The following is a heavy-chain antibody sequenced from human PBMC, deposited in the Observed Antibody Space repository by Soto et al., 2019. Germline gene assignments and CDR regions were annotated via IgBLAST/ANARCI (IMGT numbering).Heavy chain of an antibody. J-gene: IGHJ6*02. CDR3: AGVKHDYSNYGGMDV. D-gene: IGHD4-4*01. V-gene: IGHV4-34*01. Sequence: PSESLSLTCAVYGGSFSGYYWSWIRQPPGKGLEWIGEINHSGSTNYNPSLKSRVTISVDTSKTRFSLKLSSVTAADTAVYYCAGVKHDYSNYGGMDVWGQGTTVTVSS. CDR1: GGSFSGYY. CDR2: INHSGST.